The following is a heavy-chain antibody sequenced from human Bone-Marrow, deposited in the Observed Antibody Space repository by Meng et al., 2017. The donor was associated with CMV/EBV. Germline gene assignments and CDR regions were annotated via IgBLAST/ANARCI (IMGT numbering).Heavy chain of an antibody. CDR1: LSLRSSGVG. CDR3: AHRLGGNNWNTGHFDY. J-gene: IGHJ4*02. D-gene: IGHD1/OR15-1a*01. V-gene: IGHV2-5*02. Sequence: LSLRSSGVGVGGIRQPPGKALEWIALIYWDDDKRYSPSLRSRLTITKDTSKNQVVLTMTNMDPVDTGTYYCAHRLGGNNWNTGHFDYWGQGTLVTVSS. CDR2: IYWDDDK.